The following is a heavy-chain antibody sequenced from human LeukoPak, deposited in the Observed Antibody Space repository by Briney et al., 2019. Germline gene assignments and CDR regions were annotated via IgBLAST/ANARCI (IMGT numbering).Heavy chain of an antibody. CDR3: ARDSSSGMD. J-gene: IGHJ4*02. CDR2: ISGSGVNT. Sequence: GGSLRLSCAASGFTFSTYAMYWVRQAPGKGLEYVSAISGSGVNTYYANSVKGRFTISRDNSKNTLYLQLGSLRAEDMAVYYCARDSSSGMDWGQGTLVTVSA. V-gene: IGHV3-64*01. D-gene: IGHD2-8*01. CDR1: GFTFSTYA.